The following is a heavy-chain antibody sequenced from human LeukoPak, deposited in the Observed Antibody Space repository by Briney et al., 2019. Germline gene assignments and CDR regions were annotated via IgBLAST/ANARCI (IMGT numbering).Heavy chain of an antibody. CDR1: GGSISSYY. J-gene: IGHJ4*02. V-gene: IGHV4-59*01. CDR2: IYYSGST. CDR3: ARVDTAMDLDY. D-gene: IGHD5-18*01. Sequence: SETLSLTCTVSGGSISSYYWSWIRQPPGKGLEWIGYIYYSGSTNYNPSLKSRVTISVDTSKNQFSLKLSSVTAADTAVYYCARVDTAMDLDYWGQGTLVTVSS.